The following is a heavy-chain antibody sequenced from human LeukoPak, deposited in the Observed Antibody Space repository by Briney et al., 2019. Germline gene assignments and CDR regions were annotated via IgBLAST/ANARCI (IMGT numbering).Heavy chain of an antibody. J-gene: IGHJ6*04. Sequence: SETLSLTCTVSGGSISSYYWSWIRQPPGKGLEWIGSIYYSGSTYYNPSLKSRVTISVDTSKNQFSLKLSSVTAADTAVYYCVSLYSSSSWYLTVWGKGTTVTVSS. CDR1: GGSISSYY. V-gene: IGHV4-59*04. CDR2: IYYSGST. CDR3: VSLYSSSSWYLTV. D-gene: IGHD6-13*01.